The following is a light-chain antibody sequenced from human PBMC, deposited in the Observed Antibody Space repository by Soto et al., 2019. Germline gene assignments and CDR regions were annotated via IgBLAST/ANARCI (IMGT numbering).Light chain of an antibody. J-gene: IGKJ1*01. Sequence: EIVLTQSPGTLSLSPGERATLSCRASQSVSSGSLAWYQQKPGQAPRLLISGASSRATGIPDRFSGSGSVTDFTLTISRLEPEDFAVYYCQQYGTSPRTFGQGTKVEIK. CDR3: QQYGTSPRT. V-gene: IGKV3-20*01. CDR2: GAS. CDR1: QSVSSGS.